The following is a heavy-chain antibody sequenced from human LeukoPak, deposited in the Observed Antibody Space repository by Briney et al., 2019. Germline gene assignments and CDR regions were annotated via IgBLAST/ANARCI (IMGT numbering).Heavy chain of an antibody. V-gene: IGHV3-48*03. CDR2: ISSSGSTI. J-gene: IGHJ4*02. D-gene: IGHD3-3*01. Sequence: PGGSLRLSCAVSGFTFSSYDVKWVRQAPGKGLEWVSFISSSGSTINYADSVNGRFTISRDNAKNSLYLPMNSLRAEDTAVYYCVRGLRYTIVGGDYFWGQGTLVTVSS. CDR3: VRGLRYTIVGGDYF. CDR1: GFTFSSYD.